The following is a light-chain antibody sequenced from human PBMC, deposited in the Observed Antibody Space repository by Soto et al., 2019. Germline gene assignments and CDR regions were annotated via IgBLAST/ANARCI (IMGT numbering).Light chain of an antibody. V-gene: IGLV2-11*01. CDR3: CSYAGGYIYL. CDR1: GNDVGAYNY. J-gene: IGLJ1*01. CDR2: DVT. Sequence: QSALAQPRSVSGSPGQSVTISCTGTGNDVGAYNYVSWYQQHPGRPPKLMIYDVTKWSSGVPERFSGSKSGNTASLTISGLQAEDEADYFCCSYAGGYIYLFGTGTKVTVL.